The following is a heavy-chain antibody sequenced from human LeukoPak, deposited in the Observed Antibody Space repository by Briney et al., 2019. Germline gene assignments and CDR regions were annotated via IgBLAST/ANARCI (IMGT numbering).Heavy chain of an antibody. CDR3: ARDRIVATIQAFDI. V-gene: IGHV4-4*07. CDR1: GGSISSYY. CDR2: IYTSGST. J-gene: IGHJ3*02. Sequence: PSETLSLTCTVSGGSISSYYWSWIRQPAGKGLEWIGRIYTSGSTNYNPSLKSRVTMSVDTSKNQFSLKLSSVTAADTAVYYCARDRIVATIQAFDIWGQGTMVTVSS. D-gene: IGHD5-12*01.